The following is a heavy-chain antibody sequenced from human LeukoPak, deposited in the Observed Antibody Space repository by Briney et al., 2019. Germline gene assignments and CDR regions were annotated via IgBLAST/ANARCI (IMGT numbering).Heavy chain of an antibody. J-gene: IGHJ4*02. V-gene: IGHV5-10-1*01. CDR1: GYSFTSYW. Sequence: GESLGISWKGSGYSFTSYWISGVRQMPGKGLEWMGRIDPSDSYTNYSPSFQGHVTISADKSISTAYLQWSSLKASDTAMYYCARHQGATVYSYWGQGTLVTVSS. CDR2: IDPSDSYT. D-gene: IGHD4-17*01. CDR3: ARHQGATVYSY.